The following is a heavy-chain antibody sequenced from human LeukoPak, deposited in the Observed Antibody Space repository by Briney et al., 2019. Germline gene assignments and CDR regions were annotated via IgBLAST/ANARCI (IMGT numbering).Heavy chain of an antibody. CDR3: ATDGGSGFDY. D-gene: IGHD6-19*01. CDR1: GYTLAELS. J-gene: IGHJ4*02. CDR2: FDPEDGET. Sequence: ASVKVSCKVSGYTLAELSMHWVRQAPGKGLEWMGGFDPEDGETIYAQKFQGRVTMTEDTSTDTAYIELSSLRSEDTAVYYCATDGGSGFDYWGQGTLVTVSS. V-gene: IGHV1-24*01.